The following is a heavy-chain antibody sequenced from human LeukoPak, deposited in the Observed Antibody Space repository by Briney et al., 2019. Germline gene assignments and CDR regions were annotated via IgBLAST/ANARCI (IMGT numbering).Heavy chain of an antibody. CDR1: GFTFSSYW. CDR3: ARCRKEVDDFWSGYRAGNWFDP. Sequence: PGGSLRLSCAASGFTFSSYWMSWVRQAPGKGLEWVANIKQDGSEKYYVDSVKGRFTISRDNAKNSLYLQMNSLRAEDTAVYYCARCRKEVDDFWSGYRAGNWFDPWGQGTLVTVSS. J-gene: IGHJ5*02. V-gene: IGHV3-7*03. D-gene: IGHD3-3*01. CDR2: IKQDGSEK.